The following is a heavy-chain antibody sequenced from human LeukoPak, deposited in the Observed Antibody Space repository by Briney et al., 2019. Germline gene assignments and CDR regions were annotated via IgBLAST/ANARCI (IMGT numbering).Heavy chain of an antibody. CDR3: ANAQKIYQLRLYYYYYGMDV. V-gene: IGHV3-23*01. CDR2: ISGSGGST. Sequence: PGGSLRLSCAASGFTFSSYAMSWVRQAPGKGLEWVSAISGSGGSTYYADSVKGRFTISRDNSKNTLYLQMNSLRAEDTAVYYCANAQKIYQLRLYYYYYGMDVWGQGTTVTVSS. J-gene: IGHJ6*02. D-gene: IGHD2-2*01. CDR1: GFTFSSYA.